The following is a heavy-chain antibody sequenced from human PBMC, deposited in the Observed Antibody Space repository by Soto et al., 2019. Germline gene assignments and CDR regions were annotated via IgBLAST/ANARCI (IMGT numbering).Heavy chain of an antibody. J-gene: IGHJ6*02. CDR2: IYHSGST. CDR3: ASESYDSSGPFVHPLDYWGQGTLVTVSSGKGDCAGIGWYGDYYYYGMDV. Sequence: SETLSLTCAVSGGSISSGGYSWSWIRQPPGKGLEWIGYIYHSGSTYYNPSLKSRVTISVDRSKNQFSLKLSSVTAADTAVYYCASESYDSSGPFVHPLDYWGQGTLVTVSSGKGDCAGIGWYGDYYYYGMDVWGQGTTVTVSS. V-gene: IGHV4-30-2*01. CDR1: GGSISSGGYS. D-gene: IGHD3-22*01.